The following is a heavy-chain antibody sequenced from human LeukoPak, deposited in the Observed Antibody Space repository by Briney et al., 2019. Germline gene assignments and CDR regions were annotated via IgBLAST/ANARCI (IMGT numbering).Heavy chain of an antibody. CDR2: VFYTGTT. CDR1: GDSISGYH. J-gene: IGHJ4*02. Sequence: SETLSLTCTVSGDSISGYHWNWIRQPPGKGLEWIGHVFYTGTTKYHPSLKSRIAISVDTSSNQFSLKLRSVTTADTAVYHCARGITVTTTSDHLDFWGQGILVTVPS. V-gene: IGHV4-59*01. D-gene: IGHD4-17*01. CDR3: ARGITVTTTSDHLDF.